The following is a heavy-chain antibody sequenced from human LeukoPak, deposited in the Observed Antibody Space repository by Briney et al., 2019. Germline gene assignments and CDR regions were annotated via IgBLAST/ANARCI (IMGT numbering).Heavy chain of an antibody. V-gene: IGHV3-11*01. CDR3: ARDLVEYGSGSSGLFWFDP. J-gene: IGHJ5*02. CDR1: GFTFSDYY. CDR2: ISSSGSTI. D-gene: IGHD3-10*01. Sequence: GGSLRLSCAASGFTFSDYYMSWIRQAPGKGLEWVSYISSSGSTIYYADSVKGRFTISRDNAKNSLYLQMNSLRAEDTAVYYCARDLVEYGSGSSGLFWFDPWGQGTLVTVSS.